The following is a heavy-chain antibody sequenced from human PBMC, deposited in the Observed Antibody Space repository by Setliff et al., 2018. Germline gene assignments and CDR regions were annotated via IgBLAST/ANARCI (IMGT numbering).Heavy chain of an antibody. CDR1: GGSVGNSFYY. V-gene: IGHV4-61*02. J-gene: IGHJ4*02. Sequence: PSETLSLTCTVSGGSVGNSFYYWNWIRQPAGKGLEWIGRIYTTWSTNYNPSLRSRVTMSVDTSKNHFSLKLTSVTATDTAVYYCARDRFDSAIDYWGQGTLVTVSS. CDR3: ARDRFDSAIDY. CDR2: IYTTWST. D-gene: IGHD3-16*01.